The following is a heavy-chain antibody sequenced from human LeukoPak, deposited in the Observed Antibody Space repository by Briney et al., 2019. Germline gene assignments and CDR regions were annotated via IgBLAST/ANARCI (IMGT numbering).Heavy chain of an antibody. CDR2: IYYSGNT. CDR3: ARQTGSGLFILP. CDR1: DVSVTTRDSY. D-gene: IGHD3/OR15-3a*01. V-gene: IGHV4-39*01. Sequence: SETLSLTCTVSDVSVTTRDSYWGWIRQPPGKGLEWIGSIYYSGNTYYNASLKSQVSISIDTSKNQFSLRLTSVTAADTAVYYCARQTGSGLFILPGGQGTLVTVSS. J-gene: IGHJ4*02.